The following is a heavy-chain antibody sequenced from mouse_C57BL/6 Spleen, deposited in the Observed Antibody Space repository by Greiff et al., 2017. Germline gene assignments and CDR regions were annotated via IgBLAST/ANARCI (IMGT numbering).Heavy chain of an antibody. CDR3: ARNFPYSNYDFDY. D-gene: IGHD2-5*01. J-gene: IGHJ2*01. V-gene: IGHV2-2*01. CDR2: IWSGGST. CDR1: GFSLTSYG. Sequence: QVQLQQPGPGLVQPSQSLSITCTVSGFSLTSYGVHWVRQSPGKGLEWLGVIWSGGSTDYNAAFISRLSISKDNSKSQVFFKMNSLQADDTAIYYCARNFPYSNYDFDYWGQGTTLTVSS.